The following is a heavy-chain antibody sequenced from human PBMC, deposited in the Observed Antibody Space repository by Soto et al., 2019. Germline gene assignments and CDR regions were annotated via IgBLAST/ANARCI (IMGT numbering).Heavy chain of an antibody. J-gene: IGHJ1*01. CDR3: AKAAGSTWGTEHFQH. CDR1: GFTFSSYA. Sequence: EVQLLESGGGLVQPGGSLRLSCAASGFTFSSYAMTWVRQAPGKGLEWVSLITGGGDTYYADSVKGRFTISRDKSKNTIYLKMNSLRVEDTAIYYCAKAAGSTWGTEHFQHWGQGTLVTISS. V-gene: IGHV3-23*01. CDR2: ITGGGDT. D-gene: IGHD6-13*01.